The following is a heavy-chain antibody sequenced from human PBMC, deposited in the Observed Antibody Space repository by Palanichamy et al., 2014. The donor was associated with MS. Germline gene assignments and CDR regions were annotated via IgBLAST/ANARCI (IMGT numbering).Heavy chain of an antibody. D-gene: IGHD6-13*01. CDR3: VRWGIAEYGPMDV. CDR2: IWSDGSKK. V-gene: IGHV3-33*01. CDR1: GFTFNYYG. J-gene: IGHJ6*02. Sequence: QVQLVESGGGVVQPGWSLRLSCAASGFTFNYYGIHWVRQAPGKGLEWVAVIWSDGSKKYYADSVKGRFTFSRDNSKDTLDLQMSSLRAEDTAVYYCVRWGIAEYGPMDVWGQGTTVTVSS.